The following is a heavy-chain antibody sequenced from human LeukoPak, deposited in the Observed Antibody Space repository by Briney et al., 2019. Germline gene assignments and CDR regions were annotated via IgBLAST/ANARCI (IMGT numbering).Heavy chain of an antibody. V-gene: IGHV1-3*01. Sequence: ASVKVSCKASGYTFTSYAMHWVRQAPGQRLEWMGWINAGNGNTKYSQKFQGRVTITRDTSASTAYMELSSLRSEDTAVYYCAREDGDSGSKFGYFQHWGQGTLVTVSS. CDR3: AREDGDSGSKFGYFQH. CDR1: GYTFTSYA. J-gene: IGHJ1*01. D-gene: IGHD1-26*01. CDR2: INAGNGNT.